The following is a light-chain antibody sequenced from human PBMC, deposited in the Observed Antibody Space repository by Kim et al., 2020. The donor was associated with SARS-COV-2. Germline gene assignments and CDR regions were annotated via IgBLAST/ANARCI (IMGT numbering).Light chain of an antibody. CDR1: QSVGSD. CDR2: GSS. CDR3: QQRANWPLYT. V-gene: IGKV3-11*01. J-gene: IGKJ2*01. Sequence: PGERVTLSCRAGQSVGSDLAWYQQKPGQAPRLLIYGSSNRATGIPARFSGSGSGTDFTLTISSLEPEDFAVYYCQQRANWPLYTFGQGTKLE.